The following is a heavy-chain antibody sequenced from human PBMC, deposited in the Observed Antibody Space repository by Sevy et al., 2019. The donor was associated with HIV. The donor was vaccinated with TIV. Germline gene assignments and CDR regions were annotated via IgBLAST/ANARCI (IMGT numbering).Heavy chain of an antibody. CDR2: IGGSADYT. CDR1: GFTFSSYA. J-gene: IGHJ4*02. V-gene: IGHV3-23*01. D-gene: IGHD3-10*01. Sequence: GGSLRLSCVTSGFTFSSYAMSWVRQTPGKGLEWVSAIGGSADYTYYADSVKGRFTISRANSKNTLYLQMNGLRAEDTAVYYCAKEVSVHSYSDYWGQGTLVTVSS. CDR3: AKEVSVHSYSDY.